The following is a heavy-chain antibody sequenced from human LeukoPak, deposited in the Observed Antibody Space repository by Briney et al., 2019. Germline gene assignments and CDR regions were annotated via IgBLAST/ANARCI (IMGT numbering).Heavy chain of an antibody. Sequence: GGSLRLSCAASGFTFTTYSMNWVRQAPGKGLEWVSSISGSSDYIYYADSVKGRFTISRDNAKNSLYLQMNSLRAEDTAVYYCARAPAYYDILTGPGGTHFDYWGQGTLVTVSS. CDR1: GFTFTTYS. CDR3: ARAPAYYDILTGPGGTHFDY. V-gene: IGHV3-21*01. J-gene: IGHJ4*02. D-gene: IGHD3-9*01. CDR2: ISGSSDYI.